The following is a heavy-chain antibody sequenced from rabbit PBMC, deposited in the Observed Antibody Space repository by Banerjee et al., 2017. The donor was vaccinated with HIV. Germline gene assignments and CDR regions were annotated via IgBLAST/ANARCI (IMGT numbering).Heavy chain of an antibody. CDR1: GFDLSSYY. D-gene: IGHD4-2*01. Sequence: QSLEESGGDLVKPGASLTLTCTASGFDLSSYYMCWVRQAPGKGLEWIGCIYTSSGSTWYASWVNGRFTISKASSTTVTLQLSSLTAADTANYFCARDSYAAFNLWGQGTLVTVS. CDR2: IYTSSGST. J-gene: IGHJ4*01. V-gene: IGHV1S40*01. CDR3: ARDSYAAFNL.